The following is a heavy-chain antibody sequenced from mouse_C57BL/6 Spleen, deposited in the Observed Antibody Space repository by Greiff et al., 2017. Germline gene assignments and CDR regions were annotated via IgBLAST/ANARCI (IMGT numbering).Heavy chain of an antibody. CDR2: INPGSGGT. CDR1: GYAFTNYL. Sequence: LQESGAELVRPGTSVKVSCKASGYAFTNYLIEWVKQRPGQGLEWIGVINPGSGGTNYNEKFKGKATLTADKSSSTAYMQLSSLTSEDSAVYFCAREAKRYFDVWGTGTTVTVSS. CDR3: AREAKRYFDV. J-gene: IGHJ1*03. V-gene: IGHV1-54*01.